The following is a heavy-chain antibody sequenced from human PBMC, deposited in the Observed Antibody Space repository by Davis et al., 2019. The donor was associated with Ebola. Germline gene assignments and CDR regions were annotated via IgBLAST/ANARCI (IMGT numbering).Heavy chain of an antibody. CDR1: GFQFDDYG. Sequence: GESLKISCATSGFQFDDYGMSWVRQVPGKGLEWVSGINWNGRNTAYVDSVKGRFTISRDNAKNSLYLQMDSLRAEDTALYYCARDQCSSTSCYEPYLSYLYYYMDVWGRGTTVTVSS. J-gene: IGHJ6*03. CDR2: INWNGRNT. CDR3: ARDQCSSTSCYEPYLSYLYYYMDV. D-gene: IGHD2-2*01. V-gene: IGHV3-20*04.